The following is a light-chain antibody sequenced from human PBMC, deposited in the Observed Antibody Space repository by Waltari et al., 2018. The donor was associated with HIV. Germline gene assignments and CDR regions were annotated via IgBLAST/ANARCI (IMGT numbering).Light chain of an antibody. J-gene: IGKJ2*01. V-gene: IGKV3-20*01. CDR2: AAS. Sequence: IVLTQSPGTLSLSPGERATLSCRASQSVSSNYLAWYQQKPGQTPRRLIYAASSRAYGRPDRVSGSGSGTDFTLTISSLEPEDVARYYCQQYGSSSPNTFGQGTKVEI. CDR1: QSVSSNY. CDR3: QQYGSSSPNT.